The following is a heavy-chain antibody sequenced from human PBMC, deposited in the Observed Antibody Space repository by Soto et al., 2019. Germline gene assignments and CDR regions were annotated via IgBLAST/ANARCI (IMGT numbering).Heavy chain of an antibody. CDR3: ARGLTHDYGDLLEC. J-gene: IGHJ4*02. D-gene: IGHD4-17*01. Sequence: DLEWIGYIYYSGSTYYNPSLKSRVTISVDTSKNQFSLKLSSLTAADTAVYYCARGLTHDYGDLLECWGQGTLVTVSS. CDR2: IYYSGST. V-gene: IGHV4-31*02.